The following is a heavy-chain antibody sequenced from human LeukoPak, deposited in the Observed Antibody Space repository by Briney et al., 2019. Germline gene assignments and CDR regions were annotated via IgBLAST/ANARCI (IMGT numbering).Heavy chain of an antibody. Sequence: SETLSLTCTFSSGSISSYYWNWVRQPPGKGLEWIGYIYYSETTNYNPSLKSRVTMSVDTSKNQFSLKLNSVTAADTAVYYCARWSFGSGSYAFDIWGQGTMVTVSS. V-gene: IGHV4-59*08. CDR1: SGSISSYY. J-gene: IGHJ3*02. CDR3: ARWSFGSGSYAFDI. D-gene: IGHD3-10*01. CDR2: IYYSETT.